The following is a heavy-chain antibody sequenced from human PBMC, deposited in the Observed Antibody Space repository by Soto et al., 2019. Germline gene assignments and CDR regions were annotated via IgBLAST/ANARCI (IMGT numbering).Heavy chain of an antibody. CDR3: ARVEGLLWFGELLYFDY. J-gene: IGHJ4*02. CDR1: GYTFSSYD. V-gene: IGHV1-8*01. CDR2: VNPNSGDT. D-gene: IGHD3-10*01. Sequence: ASVKVSCKASGYTFSSYDITWVRQAAGQGLEWMGWVNPNSGDTDYAQKFQGRVTMTRDTSIRTAYMELSSLRSEDSAVYYCARVEGLLWFGELLYFDYWGQGTLVTVSS.